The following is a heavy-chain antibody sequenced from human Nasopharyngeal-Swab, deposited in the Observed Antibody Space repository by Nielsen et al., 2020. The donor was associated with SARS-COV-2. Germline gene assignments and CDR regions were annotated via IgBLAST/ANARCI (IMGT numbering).Heavy chain of an antibody. CDR2: INHSGST. CDR1: GGSFSGYY. V-gene: IGHV4-34*01. J-gene: IGHJ3*02. D-gene: IGHD6-19*01. CDR3: ARAGSGPLYAFDI. Sequence: SQTLSLTCAVYGGSFSGYYWGWIRQPPGKGLEWIGEINHSGSTNYNPSLKSRVTISVDTSKNQFSLKLSSVTAADTAVYYCARAGSGPLYAFDIWGQGTMVTVSS.